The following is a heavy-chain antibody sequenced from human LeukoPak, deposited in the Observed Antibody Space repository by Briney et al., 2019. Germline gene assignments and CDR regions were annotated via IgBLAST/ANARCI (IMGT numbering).Heavy chain of an antibody. Sequence: GGSLRLSCVASGFTFSSYGMQWVRQAPGKGLEWVSYISSSGSTIYYADSVKGRFTISRDSAKNSLYLQMNSLRAEDTAVYYCARGWYNSGYYCDYWGQGTLVTVSS. CDR1: GFTFSSYG. CDR2: ISSSGSTI. V-gene: IGHV3-48*04. CDR3: ARGWYNSGYYCDY. J-gene: IGHJ4*02. D-gene: IGHD6-19*01.